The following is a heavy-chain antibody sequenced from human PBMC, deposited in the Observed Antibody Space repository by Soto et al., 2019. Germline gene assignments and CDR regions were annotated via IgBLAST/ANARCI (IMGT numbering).Heavy chain of an antibody. J-gene: IGHJ5*02. Sequence: GGSLRLSCEVSGFSVTANYMSWVRQAPGKGLEWVSIIFSDGTTHYGVSVKGRFTISRDSARNTVYLQMNGLRVDDTAVYYCARVGPYDSQSYMFRYDRFYPWGQGTQVTVSS. D-gene: IGHD3-10*01. CDR1: GFSVTANY. CDR2: IFSDGTT. CDR3: ARVGPYDSQSYMFRYDRFYP. V-gene: IGHV3-53*01.